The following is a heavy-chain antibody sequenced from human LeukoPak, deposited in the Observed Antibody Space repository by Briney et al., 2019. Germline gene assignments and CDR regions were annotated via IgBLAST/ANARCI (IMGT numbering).Heavy chain of an antibody. V-gene: IGHV1-8*01. CDR2: MNPNSANT. CDR1: GYTFISYD. CDR3: ARGFYSSSSDYHFDY. Sequence: ASVKVSCKPSGYTFISYDINWVRQATGQGLEWMGWMNPNSANTGYAQKFQGRATMTRTTSISTAYMELSSLRSEDTAVYYCARGFYSSSSDYHFDYWGQGTLVTVSS. D-gene: IGHD6-6*01. J-gene: IGHJ4*02.